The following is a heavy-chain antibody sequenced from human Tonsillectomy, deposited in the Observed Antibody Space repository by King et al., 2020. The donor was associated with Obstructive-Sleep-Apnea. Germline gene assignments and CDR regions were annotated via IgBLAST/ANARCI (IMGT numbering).Heavy chain of an antibody. D-gene: IGHD6-19*01. CDR2: ISGSGGST. Sequence: VQLVESGGGLVQPGGSLRVSCAASGFIFSIYAMTWVRQAPGKGLEWVSGISGSGGSTSYADSVKGRFTISRDNSKNTLYLQMNSLRAEDTAVYYCAEDYGSGRNYFDYWGQGTLVTVSS. CDR3: AEDYGSGRNYFDY. CDR1: GFIFSIYA. J-gene: IGHJ4*02. V-gene: IGHV3-23*04.